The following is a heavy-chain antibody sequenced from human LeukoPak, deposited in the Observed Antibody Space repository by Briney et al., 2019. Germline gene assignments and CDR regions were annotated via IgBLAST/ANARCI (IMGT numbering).Heavy chain of an antibody. CDR1: GGSISSGDYY. CDR2: IYYSGST. D-gene: IGHD3-10*01. CDR3: ARERGGVWFGELSPFDY. V-gene: IGHV4-30-4*01. J-gene: IGHJ4*02. Sequence: SQTLSLTCTVSGGSISSGDYYWSWIRQPPGKGLEWIGYIYYSGSTYYNPSLKSRVTISVDTSKNQFSLKLSSVTAADTAVYYCARERGGVWFGELSPFDYWGQGTLDTVSS.